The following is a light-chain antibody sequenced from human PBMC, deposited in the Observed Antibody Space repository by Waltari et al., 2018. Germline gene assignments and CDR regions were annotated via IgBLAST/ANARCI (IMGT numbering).Light chain of an antibody. CDR3: QNHERLPAT. CDR1: QSVSKY. J-gene: IGKJ1*01. Sequence: ELVLTQSPGTLSLSPGERATLSCRASQSVSKYLAWYQQRPGQAPRLLIYAASTRATGIPDRFSGSGYGTDFSLIISRLEPEDFAVYYCQNHERLPATFDQGP. CDR2: AAS. V-gene: IGKV3-20*01.